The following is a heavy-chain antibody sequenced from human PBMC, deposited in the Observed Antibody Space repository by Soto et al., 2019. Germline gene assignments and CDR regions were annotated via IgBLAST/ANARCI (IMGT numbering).Heavy chain of an antibody. CDR1: GGTFGSYA. Sequence: SVKVSCKASGGTFGSYAISWVRQAPGQGLEWMGGIIRIFGKANYAQKFQGRVTITADESTTTAYMELSSLRSEATAVYYCATSGYCTESVCHRGPGLEFDYWGQGTLVTVSS. V-gene: IGHV1-69*13. CDR2: IIRIFGKA. J-gene: IGHJ4*02. CDR3: ATSGYCTESVCHRGPGLEFDY. D-gene: IGHD2-8*01.